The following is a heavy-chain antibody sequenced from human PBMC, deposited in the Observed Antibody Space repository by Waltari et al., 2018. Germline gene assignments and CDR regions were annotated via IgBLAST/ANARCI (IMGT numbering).Heavy chain of an antibody. CDR3: ARVVLSWFDP. J-gene: IGHJ5*02. D-gene: IGHD2-15*01. CDR2: IHNSGRT. Sequence: QVQLQESGPGLVKPSETLSLTCTVSGYSISSGYYWGWIRQPPGKGLEWTGSIHNSGRTSYNPSLTSRDTISLDTSKDQFSRKLSLVTAADTAVYYCARVVLSWFDPWGQGTLVTVSS. V-gene: IGHV4-38-2*02. CDR1: GYSISSGYY.